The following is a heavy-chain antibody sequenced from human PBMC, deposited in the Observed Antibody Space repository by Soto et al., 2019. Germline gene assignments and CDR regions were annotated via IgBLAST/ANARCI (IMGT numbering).Heavy chain of an antibody. CDR1: GFTFRRYG. CDR2: IWYDGTNK. CDR3: ARDLGYSYGWDIDY. V-gene: IGHV3-33*01. J-gene: IGHJ4*02. Sequence: ESGGGVVQPGRSLRLSCAASGFTFRRYGMHWVRQAPGKGLEWVAAIWYDGTNKYYADSVKGRFTISRDNSKNTLYLQMNSLRAEDTAVYYCARDLGYSYGWDIDYWGQGTLVTVSS. D-gene: IGHD5-18*01.